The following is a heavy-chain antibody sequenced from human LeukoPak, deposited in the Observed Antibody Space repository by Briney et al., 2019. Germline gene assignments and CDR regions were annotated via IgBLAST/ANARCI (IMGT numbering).Heavy chain of an antibody. CDR1: GYTFTSYY. CDR2: INPSGVST. V-gene: IGHV1-46*01. J-gene: IGHJ5*02. D-gene: IGHD4-17*01. CDR3: AREADDYGDQGWFDP. Sequence: ASVKVSCKASGYTFTSYYMHWVRQAPGQGLEWMGIINPSGVSTSYAQKFQGRVTMTRDTSTSTVYMELSSLRSEDTAVYYCAREADDYGDQGWFDPWGQGTLVTVSS.